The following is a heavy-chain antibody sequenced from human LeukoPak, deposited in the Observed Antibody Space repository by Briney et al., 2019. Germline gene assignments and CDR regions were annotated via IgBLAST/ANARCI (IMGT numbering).Heavy chain of an antibody. J-gene: IGHJ4*02. V-gene: IGHV3-23*01. Sequence: GGSLRLSCAASGFTFSSFGMNWVRQAPGKGLEWVSAITDTGDTTYYADSVKGRFTISRDNSKNTVYLQMSSLRADDTAVYYCAKRVPYSSSSVYFDHWGQGTLVFVSS. D-gene: IGHD6-6*01. CDR1: GFTFSSFG. CDR2: ITDTGDTT. CDR3: AKRVPYSSSSVYFDH.